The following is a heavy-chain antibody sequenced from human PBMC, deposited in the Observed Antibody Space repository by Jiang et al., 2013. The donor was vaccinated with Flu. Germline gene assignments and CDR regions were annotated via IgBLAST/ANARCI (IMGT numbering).Heavy chain of an antibody. CDR3: ARHFFQQQLVQRDWFDP. Sequence: SLTCTVSGGSISSSSYYWGWIRQPPGKGLEWIGSIYYSGSTYYNPSLKSRVTISVDTSKNQFSLKLSSVTAADTAVYYCARHFFQQQLVQRDWFDPWGQGTLVTVSS. V-gene: IGHV4-39*01. D-gene: IGHD6-13*01. J-gene: IGHJ5*02. CDR1: GGSISSSSYY. CDR2: IYYSGST.